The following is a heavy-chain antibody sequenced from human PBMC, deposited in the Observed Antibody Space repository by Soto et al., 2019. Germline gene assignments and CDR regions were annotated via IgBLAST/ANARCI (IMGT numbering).Heavy chain of an antibody. V-gene: IGHV3-23*01. CDR3: ARDRSNYVGYYYGMDV. J-gene: IGHJ6*02. CDR2: ISGSGGST. Sequence: GGSLRLSCAASGFTFSSYAMSWVRQAPGKGLEWVSAISGSGGSTYYADSVKGRFTISRDNSKNTLYLQMNSLRAEDTAVYYCARDRSNYVGYYYGMDVWGQGTTVTVSS. D-gene: IGHD1-26*01. CDR1: GFTFSSYA.